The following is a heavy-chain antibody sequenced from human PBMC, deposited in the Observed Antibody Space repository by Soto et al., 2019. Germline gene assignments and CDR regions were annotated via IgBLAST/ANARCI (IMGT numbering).Heavy chain of an antibody. D-gene: IGHD2-2*01. CDR3: ARGRRDIVVVPAAMPFDY. CDR2: INHSGST. V-gene: IGHV4-34*01. J-gene: IGHJ4*02. Sequence: SETLSLTCAAYGGSFSGYYGSWIRQPPGKGLEWIGEINHSGSTNYNPSLKSRVTISVDTSKNQFSLKLSSVTAADTAVYYCARGRRDIVVVPAAMPFDYWGQGTLVTVSS. CDR1: GGSFSGYY.